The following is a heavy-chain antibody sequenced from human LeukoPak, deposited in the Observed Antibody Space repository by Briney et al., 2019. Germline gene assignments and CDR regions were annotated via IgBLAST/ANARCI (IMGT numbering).Heavy chain of an antibody. CDR2: IYYSGST. J-gene: IGHJ4*02. D-gene: IGHD2-21*02. CDR3: ASYKAYCGGHCYFGFDY. Sequence: PSETLSLTCTVSGGSISSYYWSWIRQPPGKGLEWVAYIYYSGSTNYNPSLKSRVTISVDTSKNQFSLKLSSVTAADTAAYYCASYKAYCGGHCYFGFDYWGQGTLVTVSS. CDR1: GGSISSYY. V-gene: IGHV4-59*01.